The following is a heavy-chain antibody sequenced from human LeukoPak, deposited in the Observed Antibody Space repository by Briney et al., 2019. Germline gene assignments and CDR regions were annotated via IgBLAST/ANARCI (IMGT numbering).Heavy chain of an antibody. CDR2: VSGSGSTV. CDR3: VRQFAS. CDR1: GFTFSDHI. Sequence: GGSLRLSCAASGFTFSDHIMNWVRQLPGKRLEWVAYVSGSGSTVYYADSVKGRFTIPRDNGKSSLYLQMNSLRVEDTALYYCVRQFASWGQGTLVTVSS. V-gene: IGHV3-48*01. J-gene: IGHJ4*02.